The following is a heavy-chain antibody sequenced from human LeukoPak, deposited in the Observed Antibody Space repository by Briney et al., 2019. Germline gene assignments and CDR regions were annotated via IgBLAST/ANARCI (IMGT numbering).Heavy chain of an antibody. CDR1: GFTFDDNG. CDR3: AELGITMIGGV. CDR2: INWNGGSK. D-gene: IGHD3-10*02. J-gene: IGHJ6*04. Sequence: RSGGSLRLSCAASGFTFDDNGMSWVRQAPGKGLEWVSGINWNGGSKNCADSVKGRFTISRDNAKNSLYLQMNSLRAEDTAVYYCAELGITMIGGVWGKGTTVTISS. V-gene: IGHV3-20*04.